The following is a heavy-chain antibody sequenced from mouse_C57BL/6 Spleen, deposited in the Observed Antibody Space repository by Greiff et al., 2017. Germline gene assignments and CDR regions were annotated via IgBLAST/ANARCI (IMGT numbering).Heavy chain of an antibody. CDR1: GFTFSNYW. CDR2: IRLKSDNSAT. Sequence: EVKLEESGGGLVQPGGSMKLSCVASGFTFSNYWMNWVRQSPEKGLEWVAQIRLKSDNSATPYAKSVKGRFTISRDDSKSSVYLQMNNLSAEGTGIYYCTGDYFDYWGQGTTLTVSS. V-gene: IGHV6-3*01. CDR3: TGDYFDY. J-gene: IGHJ2*01.